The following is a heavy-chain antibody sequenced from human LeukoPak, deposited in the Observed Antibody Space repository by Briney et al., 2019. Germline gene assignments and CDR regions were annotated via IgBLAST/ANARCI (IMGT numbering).Heavy chain of an antibody. CDR1: GFSLSTSGVG. CDR3: AHSGGTIGRVVVIMYDY. Sequence: SGPTLVKPTQTLTLTCTFSGFSLSTSGVGVGWIRQPPGKALEWLALIYWDDDKRYSPSLKSRLTITKDTSKNQVVLTMTNMDPVDTATYYCAHSGGTIGRVVVIMYDYWGQGTLVTVSS. V-gene: IGHV2-5*02. CDR2: IYWDDDK. D-gene: IGHD3-22*01. J-gene: IGHJ4*02.